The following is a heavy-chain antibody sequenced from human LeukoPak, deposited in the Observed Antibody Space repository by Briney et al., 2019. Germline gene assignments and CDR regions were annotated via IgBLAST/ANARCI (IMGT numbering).Heavy chain of an antibody. CDR3: ARGPRITPAEDGY. CDR2: INPNSGGT. Sequence: ASVKVSCKASGYTFTGYYMHWVRQAPGQGLEWMGWINPNSGGTNYAQKFQGGVTMTRDTSISTAYMELSRLRSDDTAVYYCARGPRITPAEDGYWGQGTLVTVSS. CDR1: GYTFTGYY. J-gene: IGHJ4*02. D-gene: IGHD2-2*01. V-gene: IGHV1-2*02.